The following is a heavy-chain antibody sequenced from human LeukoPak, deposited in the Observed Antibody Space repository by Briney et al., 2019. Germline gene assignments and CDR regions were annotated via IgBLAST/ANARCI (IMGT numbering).Heavy chain of an antibody. J-gene: IGHJ4*02. Sequence: SETLSLTCTVSNGYISNSNFYWGWIRQPPGKGLEWIGSIFYDGSSDYNPSLKSRVTISVDTSKNQFSLRVNSVTAADTAVYFCARYYGSERDTDYWGQGTLVTVSS. V-gene: IGHV4-39*01. CDR2: IFYDGSS. CDR3: ARYYGSERDTDY. D-gene: IGHD3-10*01. CDR1: NGYISNSNFY.